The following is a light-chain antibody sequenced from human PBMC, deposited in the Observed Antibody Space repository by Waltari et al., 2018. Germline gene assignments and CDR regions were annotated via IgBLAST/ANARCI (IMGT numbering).Light chain of an antibody. CDR3: TSYAGAHNLL. V-gene: IGLV2-8*01. Sequence: QSALTQPPSASGSPGQSVTIPCAGTSPDVGTYQYVPWYQQHPGRPPKLIIYEVTKRPSGVAARFSGSKSGNTASLTVSGLQAEDEADYYCTSYAGAHNLLFGGGTKLTVL. J-gene: IGLJ2*01. CDR2: EVT. CDR1: SPDVGTYQY.